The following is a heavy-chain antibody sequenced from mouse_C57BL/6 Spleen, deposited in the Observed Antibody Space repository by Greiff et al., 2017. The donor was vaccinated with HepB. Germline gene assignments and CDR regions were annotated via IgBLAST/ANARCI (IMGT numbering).Heavy chain of an antibody. J-gene: IGHJ2*01. CDR1: GYSFTDYN. Sequence: EVKVVESGPELVKPGASVKISCKASGYSFTDYNMNWVKQSNGKSLEWIGVINPNYGTTSYNQKFKGKATLTVDQSSSTAYMQLNSLTSEDSAVYYCARDYDYDFYFDYWGQGTTLTVSS. V-gene: IGHV1-39*01. D-gene: IGHD2-4*01. CDR2: INPNYGTT. CDR3: ARDYDYDFYFDY.